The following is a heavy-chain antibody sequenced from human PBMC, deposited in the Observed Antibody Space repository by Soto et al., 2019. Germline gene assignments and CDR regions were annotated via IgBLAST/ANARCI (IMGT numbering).Heavy chain of an antibody. J-gene: IGHJ4*02. CDR1: GFTFSSYG. CDR2: IWNDGSNE. Sequence: PGGSLRLSCEASGFTFSSYGMHWVREAPGKGLEWVAIIWNDGSNEYYADSVKGRFTISRDNSKNTLYLQVSNLRAEDTAVYFCARDQTDSGGYSDSWGQGPVITV. V-gene: IGHV3-33*01. CDR3: ARDQTDSGGYSDS. D-gene: IGHD3-22*01.